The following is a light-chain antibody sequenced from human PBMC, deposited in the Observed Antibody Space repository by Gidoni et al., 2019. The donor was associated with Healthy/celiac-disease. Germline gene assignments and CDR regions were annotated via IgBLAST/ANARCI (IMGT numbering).Light chain of an antibody. CDR2: AAS. V-gene: IGKV1-6*01. CDR3: LQDYNYPRT. CDR1: QGIRND. J-gene: IGKJ2*01. Sequence: ATQMTQSPPSLSASVGDRVTITCRASQGIRNDLGWYQQKPGKAPKLLIYAASSLQSGVPSRFSGSGSGTDFTLTISSLQPEDFATYYCLQDYNYPRTFGQGTKLEIK.